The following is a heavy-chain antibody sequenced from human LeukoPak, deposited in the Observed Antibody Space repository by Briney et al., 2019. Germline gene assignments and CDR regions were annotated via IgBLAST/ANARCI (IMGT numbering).Heavy chain of an antibody. CDR3: ARAGRDGYSPASDSFDI. CDR1: DGSITNYD. CDR2: VHYSGTT. Sequence: SETLSLTCTVSDGSITNYDWSWVRQPPGKGLEFIGHVHYSGTTNYNPSLRSRVTISIDTSRSQFSLKLISVTAADTAVYYCARAGRDGYSPASDSFDIWGQGKTVTVSS. V-gene: IGHV4-59*12. D-gene: IGHD5-24*01. J-gene: IGHJ3*02.